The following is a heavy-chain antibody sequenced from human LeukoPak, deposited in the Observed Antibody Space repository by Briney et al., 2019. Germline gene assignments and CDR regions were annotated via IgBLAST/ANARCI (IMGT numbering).Heavy chain of an antibody. CDR1: GFIFTDYW. D-gene: IGHD3-3*01. Sequence: GGSMRLSCAASGFIFTDYWMHWVRQAPGKELVWVARIRGDGRATTYADSVKGRFTISRDNAKNSLYLQMNSLRAEDTAVYYCARDGGRYDFWIDYFDYWGQGTLVTVSS. CDR2: IRGDGRAT. V-gene: IGHV3-74*01. J-gene: IGHJ4*02. CDR3: ARDGGRYDFWIDYFDY.